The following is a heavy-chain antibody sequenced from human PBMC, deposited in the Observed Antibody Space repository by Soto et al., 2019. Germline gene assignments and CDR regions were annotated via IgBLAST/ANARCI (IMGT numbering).Heavy chain of an antibody. CDR3: SRVDPGETSPFDH. V-gene: IGHV1-69*05. Sequence: SVKVSCKASGGTFSSYAISWVRQAPGQGLEWMGGIIPIFGSGNFAQKLQGRVTMTTDTSTSTVYMEVSSLRSEDTAVYYCSRVDPGETSPFDHWGQGTLVTVSS. CDR2: IIPIFGSG. CDR1: GGTFSSYA. J-gene: IGHJ4*02. D-gene: IGHD3-10*01.